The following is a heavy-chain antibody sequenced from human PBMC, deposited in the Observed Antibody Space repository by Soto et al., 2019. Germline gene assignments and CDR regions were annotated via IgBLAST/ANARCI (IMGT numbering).Heavy chain of an antibody. Sequence: QVQLQQWGAGLLKPSETLSLTCAAYGGSFSGYYWSWIRQPPGKGLEWIGEINHRGSTNYNPSHKSRATISVDTSKNQFSLKLSSVTAADTAVYYCARGHPVSSGWYFDYYYYGMDVWGQGTTVTVSS. V-gene: IGHV4-34*01. CDR1: GGSFSGYY. J-gene: IGHJ6*02. CDR2: INHRGST. D-gene: IGHD6-19*01. CDR3: ARGHPVSSGWYFDYYYYGMDV.